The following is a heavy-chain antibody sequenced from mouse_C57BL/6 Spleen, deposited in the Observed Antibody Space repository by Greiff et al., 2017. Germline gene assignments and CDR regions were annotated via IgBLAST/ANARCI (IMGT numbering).Heavy chain of an antibody. CDR1: GYTFTSYW. D-gene: IGHD2-1*01. J-gene: IGHJ4*01. V-gene: IGHV1-52*01. Sequence: QVQLQQPGAELVTPGSSVKLSCKASGYTFTSYWMHWVKQRPIQGLECIGNIDPSDSETHYNQKFKDKATLTVHKSSSTASMQISSLTSEDSAVYFCARERYYGNPYYAMDYWGQGTSVTVSS. CDR2: IDPSDSET. CDR3: ARERYYGNPYYAMDY.